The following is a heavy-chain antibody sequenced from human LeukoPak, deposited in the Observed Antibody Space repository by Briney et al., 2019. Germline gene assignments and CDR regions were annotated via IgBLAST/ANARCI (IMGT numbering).Heavy chain of an antibody. J-gene: IGHJ4*02. CDR1: GFTFSSNY. D-gene: IGHD6-19*01. CDR3: ATHSGGPYYFDS. Sequence: PGGSLRLSCAASGFTFSSNYMSWVRQAPGKGLEWVSIIFSGGSTSYADSVKGRFTISRGNSKNTLYLQMNSLQAEDTAVYYCATHSGGPYYFDSWGQGTLVTVSS. CDR2: IFSGGST. V-gene: IGHV3-53*01.